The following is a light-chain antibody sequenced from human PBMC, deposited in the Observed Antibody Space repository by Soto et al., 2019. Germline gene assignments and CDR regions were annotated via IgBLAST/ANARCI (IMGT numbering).Light chain of an antibody. V-gene: IGKV1-5*03. CDR3: QQDNSYSGT. CDR1: QSISSW. Sequence: DIQMTQSPSTLSASVGDRVTITCRASQSISSWLAWYQQKPGKAPKLLIYKASSLESGVPSRFSGSGSGTESTPNISSLQHEDCATNYRQQDNSYSGTFGKGTKVEIK. CDR2: KAS. J-gene: IGKJ1*01.